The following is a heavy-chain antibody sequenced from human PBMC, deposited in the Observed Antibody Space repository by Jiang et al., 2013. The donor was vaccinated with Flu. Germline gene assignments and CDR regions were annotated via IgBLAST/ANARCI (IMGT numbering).Heavy chain of an antibody. D-gene: IGHD6-6*01. J-gene: IGHJ4*01. CDR2: ITDSGGST. CDR1: GFSFSNFA. V-gene: IGHV3-23*01. Sequence: VQLLESGGGLVQPGESLRLSCAASGFSFSNFAMNWVRQAPGKGLEWVASITDSGGSTYYADSGKGRFTLSRDNSKNTLYLQMNSLRAEDTAVYYCAKGPSEIAARRYFDY. CDR3: AKGPSEIAARRYFDY.